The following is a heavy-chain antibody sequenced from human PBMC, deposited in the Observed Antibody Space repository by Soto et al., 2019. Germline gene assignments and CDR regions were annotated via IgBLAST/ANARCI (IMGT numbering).Heavy chain of an antibody. V-gene: IGHV1-69*13. CDR2: IIPIFGRA. Sequence: GASVKVSCKASGGTFSSYAISWVRQSPGQGLEWMGGIIPIFGRANYAQKFQGRVTITADESTSTAYMELSSLRSEDTAVYYCAVNREMDVAKDYYYGMDVWGQGTTVTVSS. J-gene: IGHJ6*02. CDR1: GGTFSSYA. CDR3: AVNREMDVAKDYYYGMDV. D-gene: IGHD2-2*03.